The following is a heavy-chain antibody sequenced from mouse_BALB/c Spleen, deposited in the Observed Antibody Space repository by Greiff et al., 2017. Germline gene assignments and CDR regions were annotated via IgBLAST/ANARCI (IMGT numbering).Heavy chain of an antibody. CDR3: AEAYYFDD. J-gene: IGHJ2*01. CDR2: IDPETGGT. CDR1: GYTFTDYE. Sequence: VQLQQSGAELVRPGASVTLSCKASGYTFTDYEMHWVKQTPVHGLEWIGAIDPETGGTAYNQKFKGKATLTADKSSSTAYMELRSLTSEDSAVYYCAEAYYFDDWGQGTTLTVSS. V-gene: IGHV1-15*01.